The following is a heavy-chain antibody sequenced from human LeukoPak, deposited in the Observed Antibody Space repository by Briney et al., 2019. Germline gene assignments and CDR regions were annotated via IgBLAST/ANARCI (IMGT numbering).Heavy chain of an antibody. CDR1: GYTFTSYG. V-gene: IGHV1-18*01. J-gene: IGHJ4*02. Sequence: ASVNVSCKASGYTFTSYGISWVRQAPGQGREWMGWISAYNGNTNYAQKLQGRVTMTTDTSTSTAYMELRSLRSDDTAVYYCARARGGQWLVLGYFDYWGQGTLVTVSS. CDR3: ARARGGQWLVLGYFDY. D-gene: IGHD6-19*01. CDR2: ISAYNGNT.